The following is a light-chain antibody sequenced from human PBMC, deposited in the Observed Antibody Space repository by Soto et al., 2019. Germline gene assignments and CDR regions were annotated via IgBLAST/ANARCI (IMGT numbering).Light chain of an antibody. Sequence: EIVMTQSPATLSVSPGERATLSCRASQSVSSNLAWYQQKPGQAPRLLIYGASTRATGVPVRFRGSGSGTVSTLPFSSLQSEDFAIYYCQHYNNWPPWTFGPGTKVEIK. CDR1: QSVSSN. CDR2: GAS. CDR3: QHYNNWPPWT. J-gene: IGKJ1*01. V-gene: IGKV3-15*01.